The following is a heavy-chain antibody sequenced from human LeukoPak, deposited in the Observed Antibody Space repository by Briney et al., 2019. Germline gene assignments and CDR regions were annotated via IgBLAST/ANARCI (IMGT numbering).Heavy chain of an antibody. V-gene: IGHV1-46*01. Sequence: ASVKVSCKASGYTFTNYYMHWVRQAPGQGLEWMAVMNPSGGSASYAQKFQGRVTMTRDTSTSTVYMELSSLRSEDTAVYYCAREYYYDSYYGMDVWGQGTTVTVSS. D-gene: IGHD3-22*01. CDR3: AREYYYDSYYGMDV. CDR2: MNPSGGSA. J-gene: IGHJ6*02. CDR1: GYTFTNYY.